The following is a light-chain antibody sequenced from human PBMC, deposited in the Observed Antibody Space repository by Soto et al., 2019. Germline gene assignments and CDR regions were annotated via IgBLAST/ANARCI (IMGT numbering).Light chain of an antibody. CDR2: EVN. V-gene: IGLV2-14*01. J-gene: IGLJ2*01. Sequence: QSVLTQPASVSGSPGQSITISCTGTSSDVGGYNYVSWYQQPPGKAPKLMIYEVNNWPSGVSNRFSGSKSGNTASLTISGLQAEDEADYYCSSYTSSSTLVFGGGTKLTVL. CDR3: SSYTSSSTLV. CDR1: SSDVGGYNY.